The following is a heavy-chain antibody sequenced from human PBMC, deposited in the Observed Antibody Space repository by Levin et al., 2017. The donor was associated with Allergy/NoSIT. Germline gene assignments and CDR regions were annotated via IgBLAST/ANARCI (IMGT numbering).Heavy chain of an antibody. CDR3: ARASSWNEPFDY. CDR1: GFTVSNNY. V-gene: IGHV3-53*01. CDR2: IYSGGST. J-gene: IGHJ4*02. D-gene: IGHD6-13*01. Sequence: LSLTCAASGFTVSNNYMSWVRQAPGKGLEWVSVIYSGGSTYNADSVKGRFTISRDNSKNTLYLQMNSLRAEDTAVYYCARASSWNEPFDYWGQGTLVTVSS.